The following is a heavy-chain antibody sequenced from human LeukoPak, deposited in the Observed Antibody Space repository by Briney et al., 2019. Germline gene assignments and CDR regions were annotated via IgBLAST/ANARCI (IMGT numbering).Heavy chain of an antibody. CDR3: AHTYSSGYSLYFDY. J-gene: IGHJ4*02. CDR1: GFSLSTSGVG. D-gene: IGHD3-22*01. CDR2: IYWDDDK. V-gene: IGHV2-5*02. Sequence: SGPTLVNPTQTLTLTCTFSGFSLSTSGVGVGWIRQPPGKALEWLALIYWDDDKRYSPSLKSRLTITKDTFKNQVVLTMTNMDPVDTATYYCAHTYSSGYSLYFDYWGQGTLVTVSS.